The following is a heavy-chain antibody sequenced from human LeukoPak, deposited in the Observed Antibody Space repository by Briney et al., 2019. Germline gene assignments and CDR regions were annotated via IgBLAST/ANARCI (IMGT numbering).Heavy chain of an antibody. V-gene: IGHV1-24*01. Sequence: ASVKVSCKVSGYTLTELSMHWVRQAPGEGLEWMGGFDPEDGETIYAQKFQGRVTMTEDTSTDTAYMELSSLRSEDTAVYYCATDSGYGDCVVFDYWGQGTLVTVSS. CDR1: GYTLTELS. CDR2: FDPEDGET. D-gene: IGHD4-17*01. CDR3: ATDSGYGDCVVFDY. J-gene: IGHJ4*02.